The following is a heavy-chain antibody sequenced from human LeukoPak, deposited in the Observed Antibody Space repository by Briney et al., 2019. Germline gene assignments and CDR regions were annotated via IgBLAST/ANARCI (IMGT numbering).Heavy chain of an antibody. J-gene: IGHJ4*02. V-gene: IGHV1-18*01. CDR2: ISAYNGNT. CDR3: AAPSVMGPFDY. Sequence: ASVKVSCKASGGTFSSYAISWVRQAPGQGLEWMGWISAYNGNTNYARKLQGRVTMTTDTSTSTAYMELRSLRSDDTAVYYCAAPSVMGPFDYWGQGTLVTVSS. CDR1: GGTFSSYA. D-gene: IGHD1-26*01.